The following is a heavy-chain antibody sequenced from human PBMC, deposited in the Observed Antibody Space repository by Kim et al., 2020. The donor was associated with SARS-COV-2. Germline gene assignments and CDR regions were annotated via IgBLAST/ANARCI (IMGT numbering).Heavy chain of an antibody. CDR1: GFTFSDYY. V-gene: IGHV3-11*06. CDR3: ARVASKIALSEYYFDY. J-gene: IGHJ4*02. CDR2: ISSSSSYT. Sequence: GGSLRLSCAASGFTFSDYYMSWIRQAPGKGLEWVSYISSSSSYTNYADSVKGRFTISRDNAKNSLYLQMNSLRAEDTAVYYCARVASKIALSEYYFDYWGQGTLVTVSS. D-gene: IGHD3-3*02.